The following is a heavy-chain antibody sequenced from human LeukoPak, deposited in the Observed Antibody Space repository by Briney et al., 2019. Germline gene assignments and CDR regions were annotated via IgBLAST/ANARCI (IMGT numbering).Heavy chain of an antibody. V-gene: IGHV3-48*03. D-gene: IGHD3-3*01. CDR2: ISSIPSSI. J-gene: IGHJ4*02. CDR1: EFTFSSYE. CDR3: ARGDFWSGYYDY. Sequence: GGSLRLSCAASEFTFSSYEMNWVRQAPGKGLEWVSSISSIPSSISYADSVKGRFTISRDNAKNSLYLQMNSLRAEDTAVYYCARGDFWSGYYDYWGRGTLVTVSS.